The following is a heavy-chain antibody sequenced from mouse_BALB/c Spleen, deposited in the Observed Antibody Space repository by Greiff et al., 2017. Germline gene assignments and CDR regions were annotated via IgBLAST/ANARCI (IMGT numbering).Heavy chain of an antibody. CDR2: ISSGGSYT. CDR1: GFTFSSYA. J-gene: IGHJ3*01. CDR3: ARLDYDGSWFAY. V-gene: IGHV5-9-3*01. D-gene: IGHD2-4*01. Sequence: DVHLVESGGGLVKPGGSLKLSCAASGFTFSSYAMSWVRQTPEKRLEWVATISSGGSYTYYPDSVKGRFTISRDNAKNTLYLQMSSLRSEDTAMYYCARLDYDGSWFAYWGQGTLVTVSA.